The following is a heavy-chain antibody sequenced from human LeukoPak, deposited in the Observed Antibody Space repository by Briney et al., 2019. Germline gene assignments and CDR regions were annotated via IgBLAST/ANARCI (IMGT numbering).Heavy chain of an antibody. Sequence: SETLSLTCAVYGGSFSGYYWSWIRQPPGKGLEWIGEINHSGSTNYNPSLKSRVTISVDTSKNQFSLKQSPVTAADTAVYYCATRYYDILTGYYGNDYWGQGTLVTVSS. D-gene: IGHD3-9*01. J-gene: IGHJ4*02. CDR2: INHSGST. V-gene: IGHV4-34*01. CDR3: ATRYYDILTGYYGNDY. CDR1: GGSFSGYY.